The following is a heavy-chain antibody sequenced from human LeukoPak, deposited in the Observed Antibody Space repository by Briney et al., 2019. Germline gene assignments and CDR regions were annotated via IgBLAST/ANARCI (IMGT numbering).Heavy chain of an antibody. CDR1: GYTFTSYD. D-gene: IGHD2-15*01. CDR3: ARVDCSGGRCYGLDY. Sequence: ASVKVSCKASGYTFTSYDINWVRQATGQGLEWMGWISDYNGNTNYAQRFQDRVTMTTDSSTSTAYMELRSLRSDDTAMFYCARVDCSGGRCYGLDYWGQGTLVTVSS. CDR2: ISDYNGNT. J-gene: IGHJ4*02. V-gene: IGHV1-18*01.